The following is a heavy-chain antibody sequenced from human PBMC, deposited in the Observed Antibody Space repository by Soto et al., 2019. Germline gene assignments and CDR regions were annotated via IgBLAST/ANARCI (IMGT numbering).Heavy chain of an antibody. D-gene: IGHD1-1*01. CDR2: ISAYNGNT. CDR1: GYTFTSYG. V-gene: IGHV1-18*01. Sequence: ASVKVSCKASGYTFTSYGISWVRQAPGQGLEWMGWISAYNGNTNYAQKLQGRVTMTTDTSTSAAYMELRSLRSDDTAVYYCARAKDGYNYSRYYYYGMDVWGQGTTVTVSS. J-gene: IGHJ6*02. CDR3: ARAKDGYNYSRYYYYGMDV.